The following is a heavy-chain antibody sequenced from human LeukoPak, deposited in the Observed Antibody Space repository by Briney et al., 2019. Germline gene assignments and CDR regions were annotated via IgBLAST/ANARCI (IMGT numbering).Heavy chain of an antibody. CDR2: MNPNSGNT. D-gene: IGHD3-9*01. V-gene: IGHV1-8*01. Sequence: ASVKVSCKASGYTFTSYDINWVRQAPGRGLEWMGWMNPNSGNTGYAQKSQGRVTMTRNTSISTAYMELSSLRSEDTAVYYCARGRAGYYDILTGYSKRGDNWFDPWGQGTLATVSS. J-gene: IGHJ5*02. CDR3: ARGRAGYYDILTGYSKRGDNWFDP. CDR1: GYTFTSYD.